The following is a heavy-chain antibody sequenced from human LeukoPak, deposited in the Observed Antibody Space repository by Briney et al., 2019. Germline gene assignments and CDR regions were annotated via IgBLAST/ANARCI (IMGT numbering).Heavy chain of an antibody. Sequence: GGSLRLSCAASGFTFSSYEMNWVRQAPGKGLEWVSYISSSGGIIYYADSVKGRFTISRDNAKNSLYLQMNSLRAEDMAVYYCARGDTAMVDYYYYMDVWGKGTTVTISS. CDR2: ISSSGGII. CDR1: GFTFSSYE. CDR3: ARGDTAMVDYYYYMDV. D-gene: IGHD5-18*01. V-gene: IGHV3-48*03. J-gene: IGHJ6*03.